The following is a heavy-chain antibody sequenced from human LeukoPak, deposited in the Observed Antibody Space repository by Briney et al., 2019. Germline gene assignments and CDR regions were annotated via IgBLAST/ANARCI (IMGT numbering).Heavy chain of an antibody. Sequence: GASVTVSFKASGGTFINYAISWVRQAPGQGLEWMGRIIPILGIANYAQKFQGRVTITADKSTSTAYMELSSLRSEDTAVYYCARGLRRYYGEYGMDVWGQGTTVTVSS. CDR1: GGTFINYA. V-gene: IGHV1-69*10. CDR3: ARGLRRYYGEYGMDV. CDR2: IIPILGIA. J-gene: IGHJ6*02. D-gene: IGHD3-10*01.